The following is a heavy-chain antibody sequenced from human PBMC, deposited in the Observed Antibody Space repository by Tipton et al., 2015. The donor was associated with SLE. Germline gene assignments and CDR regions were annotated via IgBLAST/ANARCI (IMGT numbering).Heavy chain of an antibody. CDR2: ITSYNGNT. J-gene: IGHJ6*02. D-gene: IGHD2-2*01. V-gene: IGHV1-18*04. CDR1: GYNFINYG. Sequence: QSGPEVKKPGASVKVSCKASGYNFINYGINWVRQAPGQGLEWMGWITSYNGNTNYAQKFQGRVTMTKDTPTSTAYMELRSLRSDDTAVYYCARGYCSSTSCYHYGMDVWGQGTTVTVSS. CDR3: ARGYCSSTSCYHYGMDV.